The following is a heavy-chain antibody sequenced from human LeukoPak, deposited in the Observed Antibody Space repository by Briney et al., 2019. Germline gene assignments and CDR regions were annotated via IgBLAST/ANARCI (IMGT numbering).Heavy chain of an antibody. J-gene: IGHJ6*03. CDR2: IWYDGSNK. D-gene: IGHD3-3*01. Sequence: GGSLRLSCAASGFTFSSYGMHWVRQAPGKGLEWVAVIWYDGSNKYYADSVKGRFTISRDNSKNTLYLQMNSLRAEDTAVYYCAKDWDDFWDYYYMDVWGKGTTVTVSS. CDR1: GFTFSSYG. V-gene: IGHV3-33*06. CDR3: AKDWDDFWDYYYMDV.